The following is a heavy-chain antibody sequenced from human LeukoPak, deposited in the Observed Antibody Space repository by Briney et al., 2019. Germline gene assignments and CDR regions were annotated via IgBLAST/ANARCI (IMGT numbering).Heavy chain of an antibody. D-gene: IGHD1-1*01. J-gene: IGHJ4*02. Sequence: PGGSLRLSCTASGFTFSSLAMTWVRQAPGKGLECFSTIRSNGDTTYNADSVKGRFTISRDNSKNTLYLELNSLRVEDTATFYCAKGQELDDGVFDSWGQGTMVTVSS. CDR2: IRSNGDTT. V-gene: IGHV3-23*01. CDR1: GFTFSSLA. CDR3: AKGQELDDGVFDS.